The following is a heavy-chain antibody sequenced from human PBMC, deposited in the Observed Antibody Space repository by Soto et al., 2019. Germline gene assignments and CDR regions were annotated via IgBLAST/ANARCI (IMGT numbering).Heavy chain of an antibody. CDR2: ISSSGSTI. Sequence: EVQLVESGGGLVQPGGSLRLSCAASGFSFSSYSMNWVRQAPGKGLEWVSSISSSGSTIYYADSVKGRFTIPRDNAKDSLFLQMNSQRDEDTAVYYCARAMYYYDSRGYWSYWGQGTLVTVST. D-gene: IGHD3-22*01. J-gene: IGHJ4*02. CDR3: ARAMYYYDSRGYWSY. V-gene: IGHV3-48*02. CDR1: GFSFSSYS.